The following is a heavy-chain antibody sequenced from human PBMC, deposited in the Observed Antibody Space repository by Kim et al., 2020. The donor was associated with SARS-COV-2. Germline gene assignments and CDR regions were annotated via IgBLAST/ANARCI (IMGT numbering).Heavy chain of an antibody. Sequence: GRFTISRDKSKNTLYLQMNSLRAEDTAVYYCAKDMGYCSGGSCYSDYFDYWGQGTLVTVSS. J-gene: IGHJ4*02. D-gene: IGHD2-15*01. CDR3: AKDMGYCSGGSCYSDYFDY. V-gene: IGHV3-30*02.